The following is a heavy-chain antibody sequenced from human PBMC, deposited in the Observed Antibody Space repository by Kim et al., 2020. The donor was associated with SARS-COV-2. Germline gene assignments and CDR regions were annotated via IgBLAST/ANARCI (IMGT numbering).Heavy chain of an antibody. CDR1: GGSISSYY. D-gene: IGHD3-22*01. CDR2: IYYSGST. J-gene: IGHJ6*02. V-gene: IGHV4-59*08. Sequence: SETLSLTCTVSGGSISSYYWSWIRQPPGKGLEWIGYIYYSGSTNYNPSLKSRVTISVDTSKNQFSLKLSSVTAADTAVYYCAGELITMIVDDYYYGMDVWGQGTTVTVSS. CDR3: AGELITMIVDDYYYGMDV.